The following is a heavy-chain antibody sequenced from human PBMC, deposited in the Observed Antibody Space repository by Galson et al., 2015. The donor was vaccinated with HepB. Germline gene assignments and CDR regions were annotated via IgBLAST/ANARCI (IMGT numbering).Heavy chain of an antibody. Sequence: SLRLSCAASGFTFSSYGMSWVRQAPGKGLEWVSVIGGNGGNRHYADSVKGRFTISRDNSKNTLYLQMNSLRAEDTAVYYCAKIHSSGTKWGQGTLVTVSS. V-gene: IGHV3-23*01. CDR1: GFTFSSYG. CDR2: IGGNGGNR. D-gene: IGHD6-25*01. J-gene: IGHJ4*02. CDR3: AKIHSSGTK.